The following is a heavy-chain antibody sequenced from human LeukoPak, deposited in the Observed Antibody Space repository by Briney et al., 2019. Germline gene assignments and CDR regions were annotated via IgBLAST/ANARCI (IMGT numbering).Heavy chain of an antibody. J-gene: IGHJ4*02. D-gene: IGHD2-15*01. Sequence: GGSLRLSCAASGFTFSSYAMSWVRQAPGKGLEWVSAISGSGGSTYYADSVKGRFTISRDNSKNTLYLQMNSLRAEDTAVYYCVNLGDENGYCSGGSCYGYYFDYWGQGTLVTVSS. CDR2: ISGSGGST. CDR1: GFTFSSYA. CDR3: VNLGDENGYCSGGSCYGYYFDY. V-gene: IGHV3-23*01.